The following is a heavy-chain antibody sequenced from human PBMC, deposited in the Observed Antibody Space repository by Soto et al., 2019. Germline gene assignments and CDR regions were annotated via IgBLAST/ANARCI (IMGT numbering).Heavy chain of an antibody. CDR3: ARGRNNGFAP. V-gene: IGHV4-61*03. Sequence: SETLSLTCTFSGGSVSSGNYNLGWIRQPPGKGPEWIGYIYYSGSTRYNPSLKSRLTISVDTSKNHFSLTLTPVNAADTAGYYCARGRNNGFAPGGQETRVTV. CDR2: IYYSGST. CDR1: GGSVSSGNYN. J-gene: IGHJ5*02.